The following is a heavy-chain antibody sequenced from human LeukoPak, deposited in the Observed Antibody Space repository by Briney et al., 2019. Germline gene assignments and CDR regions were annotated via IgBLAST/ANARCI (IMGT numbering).Heavy chain of an antibody. CDR1: GFTFSSYS. CDR2: ISSSSSYI. D-gene: IGHD6-19*01. J-gene: IGHJ3*02. V-gene: IGHV3-21*01. CDR3: ARVVAVAGKAFDI. Sequence: GGSLRFSCAASGFTFSSYSMNWVRQAPGKGLEWVSSISSSSSYIYYADSVKGRFAISRDNAKNSLYLQMNSLRAEDTAVYYCARVVAVAGKAFDIWGQGTMVTVSS.